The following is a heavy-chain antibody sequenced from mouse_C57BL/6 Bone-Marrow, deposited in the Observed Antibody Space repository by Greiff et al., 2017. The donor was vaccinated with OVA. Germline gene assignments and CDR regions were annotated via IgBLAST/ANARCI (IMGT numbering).Heavy chain of an antibody. Sequence: VQLVESDAELVKPGASVKISCKVSGYTFTDHTIHWMKQRPEQGLEWIGYIYPRDGSTKYNEKFKGKATLTADKSSSTASMQLNSLTSEDSAVSFCARYLLWLRRGYYFDYWGQGTTLTVSS. CDR3: ARYLLWLRRGYYFDY. D-gene: IGHD2-2*01. J-gene: IGHJ2*01. CDR1: GYTFTDHT. V-gene: IGHV1-78*01. CDR2: IYPRDGST.